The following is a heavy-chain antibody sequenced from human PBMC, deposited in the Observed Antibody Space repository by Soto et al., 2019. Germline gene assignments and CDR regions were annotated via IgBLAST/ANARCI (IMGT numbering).Heavy chain of an antibody. V-gene: IGHV3-23*01. J-gene: IGHJ4*01. Sequence: PGGSLRLSCAASGFTFSNYAMSWVRQAPGKGLEWVALITGSGTNTLYADSVNGHFTISRDNSKSTLYLQLNSLRGDDTGVYYCAKDYDSVSKITDYWRHGTLVTVSS. CDR3: AKDYDSVSKITDY. CDR1: GFTFSNYA. CDR2: ITGSGTNT. D-gene: IGHD3-3*01.